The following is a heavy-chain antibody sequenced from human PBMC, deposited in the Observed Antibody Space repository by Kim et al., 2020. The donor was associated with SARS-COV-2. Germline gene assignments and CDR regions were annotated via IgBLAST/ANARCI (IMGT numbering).Heavy chain of an antibody. Sequence: GGSLRLSCAASGFTFDDYTMHWVRQAPGKGLEWVSLISWDGGSTYYADSVKGRFTISRDNSKNSLYLQMNSLRTEDTALYYCAKGGRPMVRGSRIYYYYGMDVWGQGTTVTVSS. CDR1: GFTFDDYT. V-gene: IGHV3-43*01. D-gene: IGHD3-10*01. CDR3: AKGGRPMVRGSRIYYYYGMDV. CDR2: ISWDGGST. J-gene: IGHJ6*02.